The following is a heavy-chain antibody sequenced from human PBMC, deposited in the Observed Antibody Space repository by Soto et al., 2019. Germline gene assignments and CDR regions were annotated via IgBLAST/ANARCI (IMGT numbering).Heavy chain of an antibody. J-gene: IGHJ6*02. V-gene: IGHV1-69*12. CDR3: AEGYYYDSSDTQYYDGMDV. D-gene: IGHD3-22*01. CDR1: GGTFSSYA. Sequence: QVQLVQSGAEVKKPGSSVKVSCKASGGTFSSYAISWVRQAPGQGLEWMGGIIPIFGTANYAQKFQGRVTITADESTSTAYMELSSLRSEDTAVYYCAEGYYYDSSDTQYYDGMDVWGQGTTVTVSS. CDR2: IIPIFGTA.